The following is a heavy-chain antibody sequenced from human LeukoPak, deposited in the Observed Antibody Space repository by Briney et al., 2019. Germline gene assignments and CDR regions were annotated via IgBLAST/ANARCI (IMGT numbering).Heavy chain of an antibody. CDR1: GGSMSSGSYY. J-gene: IGHJ4*02. Sequence: SETLSLTCTVSGGSMSSGSYYWSWIRQPAGRGLEWIGRIYASGSTNYNPSLKSRVTVSLDMSKNQFSLKLSSVTAADTAVYYCARGPHCSGGARYSVSDYWGQGTLVTVSS. D-gene: IGHD2-15*01. V-gene: IGHV4-61*02. CDR3: ARGPHCSGGARYSVSDY. CDR2: IYASGST.